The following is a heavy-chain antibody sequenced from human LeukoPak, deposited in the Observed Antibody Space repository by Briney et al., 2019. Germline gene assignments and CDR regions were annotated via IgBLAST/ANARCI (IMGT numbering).Heavy chain of an antibody. V-gene: IGHV3-30-3*01. Sequence: GGSLRLSCAASGFTFSSYAMPWVRQAPGKGLEWVAVISYDGSNKYYADSVKGRFTISRDNSKNTLYLQMNSLRAEDTAVYYCARELDTAMVKYYYYYGMDVWGQGTTVTVSS. J-gene: IGHJ6*02. D-gene: IGHD5-18*01. CDR2: ISYDGSNK. CDR3: ARELDTAMVKYYYYYGMDV. CDR1: GFTFSSYA.